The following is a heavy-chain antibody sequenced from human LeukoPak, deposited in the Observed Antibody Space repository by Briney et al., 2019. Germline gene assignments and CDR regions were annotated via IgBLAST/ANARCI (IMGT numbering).Heavy chain of an antibody. CDR2: ISSSGSTI. CDR1: GFTFSDYY. V-gene: IGHV3-11*04. J-gene: IGHJ4*02. D-gene: IGHD3-22*01. CDR3: AREGRNYYDSSGYVPRGGVDY. Sequence: GGSLRLSCAASGFTFSDYYMSWIRQAPGKGLEWVSYISSSGSTIYYADSVKGRFIISRDNAKNSLYLQMNSLRAEDTAVYYCAREGRNYYDSSGYVPRGGVDYWGQGTLVTVSS.